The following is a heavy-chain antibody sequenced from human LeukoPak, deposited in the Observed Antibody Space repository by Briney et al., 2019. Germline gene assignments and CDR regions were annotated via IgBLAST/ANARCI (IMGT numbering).Heavy chain of an antibody. CDR2: ISGSGGTT. CDR1: GFTFSSYA. CDR3: AKEEGRYYDSSGYYRLGYFDL. D-gene: IGHD3-22*01. V-gene: IGHV3-23*01. Sequence: GGSLRLSCAASGFTFSSYAMSWVRQAPGKGLEWVSAISGSGGTTYYADSVKGRFTISRDNSKNTLYLQMNSLRAEDTAIYYCAKEEGRYYDSSGYYRLGYFDLWGPGTLVTVSS. J-gene: IGHJ2*01.